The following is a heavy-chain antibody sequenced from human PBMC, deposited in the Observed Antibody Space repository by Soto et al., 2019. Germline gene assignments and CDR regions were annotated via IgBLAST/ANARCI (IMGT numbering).Heavy chain of an antibody. CDR1: GFTFSSYA. CDR2: ISGSGGST. CDR3: ASRSSGWYFDY. J-gene: IGHJ4*02. Sequence: EVQLLESGGGLVQPGGSLRLSCAASGFTFSSYAMNWVRPAPGKGLEWVSVISGSGGSTYYADSVKGRFTISRDNSKNTLYLQMNSLRAEDTAVYYCASRSSGWYFDYWGQGTLVTVSS. D-gene: IGHD6-19*01. V-gene: IGHV3-23*01.